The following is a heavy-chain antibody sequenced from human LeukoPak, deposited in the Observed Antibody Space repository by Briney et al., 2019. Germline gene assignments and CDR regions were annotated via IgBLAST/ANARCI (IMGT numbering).Heavy chain of an antibody. CDR1: GITFSSYS. CDR3: ARGGSAWFHAFDI. V-gene: IGHV3-48*04. CDR2: ISSSSSNI. Sequence: RAGGSLRLSCAASGITFSSYSMNWVRQAPGKGLEWVSYISSSSSNIYYADSVKGRFTISRDNAKNSLYLQMNSLRAEDTAVYYCARGGSAWFHAFDIWGQGTMVTVSS. D-gene: IGHD6-19*01. J-gene: IGHJ3*02.